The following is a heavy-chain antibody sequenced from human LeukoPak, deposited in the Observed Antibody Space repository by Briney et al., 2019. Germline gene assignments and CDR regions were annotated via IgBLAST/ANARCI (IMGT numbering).Heavy chain of an antibody. V-gene: IGHV3-30*02. CDR2: IRYDGSNK. J-gene: IGHJ4*02. Sequence: GGALRLSCAASGFTFSSYGMHWVRQAPGKGLEWVAFIRYDGSNKYYADSVKGRFTISRDNSKHTLYLQMNSLRAEDTAVYYCAKPSLRRLYFDYWGQGTLVTVSS. D-gene: IGHD6-6*01. CDR3: AKPSLRRLYFDY. CDR1: GFTFSSYG.